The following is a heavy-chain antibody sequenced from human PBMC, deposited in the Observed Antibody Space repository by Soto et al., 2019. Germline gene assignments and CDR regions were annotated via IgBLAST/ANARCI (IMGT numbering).Heavy chain of an antibody. J-gene: IGHJ4*02. CDR1: GFTFDDYA. V-gene: IGHV3-9*01. CDR2: ISWNSGSI. CDR3: AKGSIAARGFDY. Sequence: EVQLVESGGGLVQPGRSLRLSCAASGFTFDDYAMHWVRQAPGKGLEWVSGISWNSGSIGYADSVKGRFTISRDNAKNSLYLQMNSLRAEDTALYYCAKGSIAARGFDYWGQGTLVTVSS. D-gene: IGHD6-6*01.